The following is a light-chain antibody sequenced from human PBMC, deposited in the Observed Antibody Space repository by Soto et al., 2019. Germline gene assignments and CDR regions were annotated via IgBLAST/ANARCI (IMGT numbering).Light chain of an antibody. Sequence: EIVLTQSPGTLSLSPGERATLSCRASQSVSSAYLAWYQQKPGQAPRLLIYGAFSRATGIPDRFRGYGSGTDFTLIITRLEAEDFAVCYCQQYGSSFSFGQGTKLQIK. CDR3: QQYGSSFS. J-gene: IGKJ2*01. CDR1: QSVSSAY. CDR2: GAF. V-gene: IGKV3-20*01.